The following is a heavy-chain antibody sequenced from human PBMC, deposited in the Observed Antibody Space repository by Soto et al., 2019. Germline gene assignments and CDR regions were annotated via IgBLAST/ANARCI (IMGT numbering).Heavy chain of an antibody. V-gene: IGHV4-34*01. CDR3: ARGKNSVFWSGYPNRYFDY. D-gene: IGHD3-3*01. J-gene: IGHJ4*02. CDR2: INHSGST. CDR1: GGSFSGYY. Sequence: QVQLQQWGAGLLKPSETLSLTCAVYGGSFSGYYWSWIRQPPGKGLEWIGEINHSGSTNYNPSLKSRVTVSVDTSKNQFSLKLSSVTAADTAVYYCARGKNSVFWSGYPNRYFDYWGQGTLVTVSS.